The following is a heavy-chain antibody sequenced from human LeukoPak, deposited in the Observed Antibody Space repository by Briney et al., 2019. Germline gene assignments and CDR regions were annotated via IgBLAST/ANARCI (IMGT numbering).Heavy chain of an antibody. D-gene: IGHD2-15*01. CDR3: ATVVVVAATNWFDP. CDR2: IYYSGST. Sequence: SETLSLTCTVSGGSISSYYWSWIRQPPGKGLEWIGYIYYSGSTYYNPSLKSRVTISVDTSKNQFSLKLSSVTAADTAVYYCATVVVVAATNWFDPWGQGTLVTVSS. J-gene: IGHJ5*02. CDR1: GGSISSYY. V-gene: IGHV4-59*04.